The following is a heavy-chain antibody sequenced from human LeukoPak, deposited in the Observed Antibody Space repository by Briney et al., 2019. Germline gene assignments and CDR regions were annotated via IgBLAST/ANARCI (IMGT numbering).Heavy chain of an antibody. Sequence: PGGSLRLSCAASGFTFSSYGMHWVRQAPGKGLEWVAVISYDGINKYCADSVKGRFTISRDNSKNTLYLQMNSLRAEDTAVYYCAKATEGSARSIAVYWGQGTLVTVSS. CDR1: GFTFSSYG. CDR3: AKATEGSARSIAVY. D-gene: IGHD1-1*01. V-gene: IGHV3-30*18. J-gene: IGHJ4*02. CDR2: ISYDGINK.